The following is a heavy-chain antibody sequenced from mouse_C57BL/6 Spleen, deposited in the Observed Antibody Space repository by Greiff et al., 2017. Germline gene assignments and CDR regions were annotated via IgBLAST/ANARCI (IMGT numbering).Heavy chain of an antibody. CDR3: ARDQGSQWDGAWFAY. V-gene: IGHV5-4*01. D-gene: IGHD4-1*01. CDR2: ISDGGSYT. CDR1: GFTFSSYA. J-gene: IGHJ3*01. Sequence: EVKVVESGGGLVKPGGSLKLSCAASGFTFSSYAMSWVRQTPEKRLEWVATISDGGSYTYYPDNVKGRFTISRDNAKNNLYLQMSHLKSEDTAMYYCARDQGSQWDGAWFAYWGQGTLVTVSA.